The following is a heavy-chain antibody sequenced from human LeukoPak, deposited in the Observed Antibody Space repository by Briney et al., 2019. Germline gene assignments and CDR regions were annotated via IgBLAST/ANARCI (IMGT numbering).Heavy chain of an antibody. CDR2: IYYSGST. CDR1: GGSISSYY. V-gene: IGHV4-59*08. CDR3: ARRGAGRWFGEEENWFDP. D-gene: IGHD3-10*01. J-gene: IGHJ5*02. Sequence: KPSETLSLTCTVSGGSISSYYWSWIRQPPGKGLEWIGYIYYSGSTNYNPSLKSRVTISVDTSKNQFSLKLSSVTAADTAVYYCARRGAGRWFGEEENWFDPWGQGTLVTVSS.